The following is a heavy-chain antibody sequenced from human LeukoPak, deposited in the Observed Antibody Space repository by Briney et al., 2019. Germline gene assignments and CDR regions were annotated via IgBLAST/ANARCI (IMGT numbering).Heavy chain of an antibody. Sequence: SETLSLTCAVYGGSFSGYYWSWIRQPPGKGLEWIGEINHSGSTNYNPSRKSRVTISVDTSMNQFSLKLSSVTAADTAVYYCARGSGNYYDSSGYSRFDYWGQGTLVTVSS. D-gene: IGHD3-22*01. CDR3: ARGSGNYYDSSGYSRFDY. CDR1: GGSFSGYY. CDR2: INHSGST. J-gene: IGHJ4*02. V-gene: IGHV4-34*01.